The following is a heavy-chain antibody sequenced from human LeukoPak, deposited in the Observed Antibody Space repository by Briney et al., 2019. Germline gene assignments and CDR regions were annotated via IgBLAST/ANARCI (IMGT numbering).Heavy chain of an antibody. J-gene: IGHJ4*02. V-gene: IGHV1-18*04. Sequence: GASVKVSCKASGYTFTSYGISWVRQAPGQGLEWMGWISAYNGNTNYAQKLQGRVTMTTDTSTSTAYMELRSLRSDDTVVYYCARDCGTSCYLGTNKLDYWGQGTLVTVSS. CDR1: GYTFTSYG. D-gene: IGHD2-2*01. CDR3: ARDCGTSCYLGTNKLDY. CDR2: ISAYNGNT.